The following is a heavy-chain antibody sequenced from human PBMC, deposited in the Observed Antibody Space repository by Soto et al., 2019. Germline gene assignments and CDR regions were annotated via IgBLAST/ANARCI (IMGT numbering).Heavy chain of an antibody. Sequence: PSETLSLTCTVSGGSISGYYWSWIRQPPGKGLEWIGYISYSGSTHYNPSLKSRVTISVDTSKNQFSLKLSSVTAADTAVYYCAREGMGETHLYYYGMDVWGQGTTVTVSS. CDR2: ISYSGST. CDR3: AREGMGETHLYYYGMDV. J-gene: IGHJ6*02. V-gene: IGHV4-59*01. D-gene: IGHD3-16*01. CDR1: GGSISGYY.